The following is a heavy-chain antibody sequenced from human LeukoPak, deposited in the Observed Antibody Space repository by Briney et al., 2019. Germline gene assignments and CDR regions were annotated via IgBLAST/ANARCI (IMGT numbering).Heavy chain of an antibody. Sequence: SETLSLTCTVSGGSISSYYWSWIRQPPGKGLEWIGYIYYSGSTNYNPSLKSRVTISVDTSKNQFSLKLSSVTAADTAVYYCARRVGYSGYEDYWSQGTLVTVSS. CDR2: IYYSGST. D-gene: IGHD5-12*01. J-gene: IGHJ4*02. CDR1: GGSISSYY. V-gene: IGHV4-59*08. CDR3: ARRVGYSGYEDY.